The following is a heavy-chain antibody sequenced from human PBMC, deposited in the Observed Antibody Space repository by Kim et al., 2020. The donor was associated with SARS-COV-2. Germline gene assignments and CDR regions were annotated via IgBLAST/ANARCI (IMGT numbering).Heavy chain of an antibody. J-gene: IGHJ4*02. CDR3: ETLRDGPFDY. V-gene: IGHV3-30*01. CDR2: NK. Sequence: NKDYADSVKGRFTISRDNSKNTLYLQMNSLRAEDTAVYYCETLRDGPFDYWGQGTLVTVSS.